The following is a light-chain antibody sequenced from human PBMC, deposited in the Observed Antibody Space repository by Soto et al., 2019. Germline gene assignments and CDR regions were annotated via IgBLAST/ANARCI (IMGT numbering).Light chain of an antibody. CDR3: HQRSSWPLT. J-gene: IGKJ2*01. V-gene: IGKV3-11*01. CDR2: DAS. CDR1: QSVGSY. Sequence: EIVLTQSPATLSLSPGGRATLSCRASQSVGSYLAWYQQKPGQPPRLLIYDASNRATGIPARFSGSGSGTDFTLIINRLEPEDFAVYYCHQRSSWPLTFGGGTRLEIK.